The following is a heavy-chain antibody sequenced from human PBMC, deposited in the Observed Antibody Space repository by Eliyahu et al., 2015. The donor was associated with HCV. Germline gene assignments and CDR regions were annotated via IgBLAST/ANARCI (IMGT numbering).Heavy chain of an antibody. J-gene: IGHJ4*02. D-gene: IGHD4/OR15-4a*01. V-gene: IGHV3-7*01. CDR1: GFPFTTYR. CDR3: AQGASPDN. CDR2: INEDGNEK. Sequence: EVKLVESGGGLVQPGGSLRLSCAPSGFPFTTYRMTWVRQAPGKGLGGVASINEDGNEKSYVDSVKGRFTISRDNAKNSLYLQMNSLRAEDTAVYYCAQGASPDNWGQGTLVTVSS.